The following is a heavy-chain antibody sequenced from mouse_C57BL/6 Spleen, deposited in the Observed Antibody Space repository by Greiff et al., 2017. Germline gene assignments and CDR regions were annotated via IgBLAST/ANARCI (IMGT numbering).Heavy chain of an antibody. CDR2: IDPSDSDT. J-gene: IGHJ4*01. CDR1: GYTFTSYW. Sequence: VQLQQPGAELVRPGSSVKLSCKASGYTFTSYWMHWVKQRPIQGLEWIGNIDPSDSDTHYNQKFKDKATLTVDKSSSTAYMQPSSLTSEDSAVYYCASGAMDYWGQGTSVTVSS. CDR3: ASGAMDY. V-gene: IGHV1-52*01.